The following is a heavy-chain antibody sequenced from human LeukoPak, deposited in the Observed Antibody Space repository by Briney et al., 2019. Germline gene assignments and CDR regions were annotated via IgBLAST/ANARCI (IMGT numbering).Heavy chain of an antibody. CDR3: ARDRDVDYGNDGFDI. CDR2: ISSSGSTI. J-gene: IGHJ3*02. V-gene: IGHV3-48*03. CDR1: GFTFSSYE. D-gene: IGHD4/OR15-4a*01. Sequence: GGSLRLSCAASGFTFSSYEMNWVRQAPGKGLEWVSYISSSGSTIYYADSVRGRFTISRDNAKNSVYLQMNSLGAEDTAVYHCARDRDVDYGNDGFDIWGQGTTVTVSS.